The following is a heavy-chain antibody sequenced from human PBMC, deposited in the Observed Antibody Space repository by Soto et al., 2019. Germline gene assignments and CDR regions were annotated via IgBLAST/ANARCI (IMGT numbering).Heavy chain of an antibody. J-gene: IGHJ6*02. D-gene: IGHD2-15*01. CDR1: GFTFSSYG. CDR2: ISYDGSNK. CDR3: AKVGGGIYCSGGSCHEPDV. Sequence: GGSLRLSCAASGFTFSSYGMHWVRQAPGKGLEWVAVISYDGSNKYYADSVKGRFTISRDNSKNTLYLQMNSLRAEDTAVYYCAKVGGGIYCSGGSCHEPDVWGQGTTVTVSS. V-gene: IGHV3-30*18.